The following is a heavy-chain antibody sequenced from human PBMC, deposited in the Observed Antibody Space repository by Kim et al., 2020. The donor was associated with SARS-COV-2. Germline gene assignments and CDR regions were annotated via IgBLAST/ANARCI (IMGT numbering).Heavy chain of an antibody. V-gene: IGHV3-30*09. Sequence: GGSLRLSCAASGFTFSSYAMHWVRQAPGKGLEWVSVISYDGSNKYYSDSLMGRFAISRDNSKNTLYLQMNSLRAEDTAVYFCARPYRGSYYSWFDPWGQGTLVTVSS. D-gene: IGHD1-26*01. CDR2: ISYDGSNK. CDR1: GFTFSSYA. J-gene: IGHJ5*02. CDR3: ARPYRGSYYSWFDP.